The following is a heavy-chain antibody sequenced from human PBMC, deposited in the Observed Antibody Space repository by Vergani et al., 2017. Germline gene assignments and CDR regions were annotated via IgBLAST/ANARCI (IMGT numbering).Heavy chain of an antibody. J-gene: IGHJ6*02. CDR2: IGSSAPDI. CDR1: GFTFSDFS. CDR3: SRDCTSGGCPDNYGRDV. V-gene: IGHV3-21*06. D-gene: IGHD2-8*01. Sequence: EVQLVESGGGLVKPGGSLRLSCAASGFTFSDFSMSWVRQAPGKGLEWVAFIGSSAPDINYADSVKGRFIISRDNTNNSLFLQLRSLRAEDAAVYYCSRDCTSGGCPDNYGRDVWGQGATVTVSS.